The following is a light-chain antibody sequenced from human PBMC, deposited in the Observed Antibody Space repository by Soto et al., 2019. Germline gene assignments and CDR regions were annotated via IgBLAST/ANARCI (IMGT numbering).Light chain of an antibody. J-gene: IGKJ3*01. CDR2: SAS. Sequence: IAITQSPACVSALPREIGALSCTARQSVNINLAWDQKKPGQAPRILIYSASTRATGIPPRFSGSGSGTEFTLTVSSLQSADFAVYYCQQYNVWPPFTFGPGTKVDIK. V-gene: IGKV3-15*01. CDR3: QQYNVWPPFT. CDR1: QSVNIN.